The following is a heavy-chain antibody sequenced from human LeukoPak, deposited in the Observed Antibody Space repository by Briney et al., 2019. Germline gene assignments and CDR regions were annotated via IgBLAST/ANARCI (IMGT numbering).Heavy chain of an antibody. V-gene: IGHV1-24*01. J-gene: IGHJ6*02. Sequence: GASVRFSCKVSGYTLTELSMHWVRQAPGKGLEWMGGFDPEDGETIYAQKFQGRVTMTEDTSTDTAYMELSSLRSEDTAVYYCARDLGYYDFWSGYYNYYYYYGMDVWGQGTTVTVSS. D-gene: IGHD3-3*01. CDR1: GYTLTELS. CDR2: FDPEDGET. CDR3: ARDLGYYDFWSGYYNYYYYYGMDV.